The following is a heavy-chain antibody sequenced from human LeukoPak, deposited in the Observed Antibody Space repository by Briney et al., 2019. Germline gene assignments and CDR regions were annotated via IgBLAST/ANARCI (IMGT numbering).Heavy chain of an antibody. D-gene: IGHD5-12*01. CDR3: AHEKGYSGYDITT. J-gene: IGHJ4*02. CDR2: INLNSGGT. Sequence: AAVTVSYKASGYTFTGYYMHLVRQAPGQGMEWMGWINLNSGGTNYAKKFQGRVTMTRDMSISTAYMELGRLRCDDTAVYYCAHEKGYSGYDITTWGQGTLVTVSS. CDR1: GYTFTGYY. V-gene: IGHV1-2*02.